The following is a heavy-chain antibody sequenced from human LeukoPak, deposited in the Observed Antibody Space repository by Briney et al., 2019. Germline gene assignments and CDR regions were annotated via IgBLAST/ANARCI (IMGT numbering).Heavy chain of an antibody. CDR2: ISYDGSNK. CDR1: GFTFSSYA. Sequence: GGSLRLSCAASGFTFSSYAMHWVRQAPGKGLEWVAVISYDGSNKYYADSVKGRFTISRDNSKNTLYLQMNSLRAEDTAVYYCARDRGTMIVASQPKYFYYYGMDVWGQGTTVTVSS. CDR3: ARDRGTMIVASQPKYFYYYGMDV. D-gene: IGHD3-22*01. V-gene: IGHV3-30-3*01. J-gene: IGHJ6*02.